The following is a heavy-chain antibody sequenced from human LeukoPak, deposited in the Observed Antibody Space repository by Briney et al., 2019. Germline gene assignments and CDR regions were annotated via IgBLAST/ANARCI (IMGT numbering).Heavy chain of an antibody. J-gene: IGHJ3*02. CDR2: INSYNGDT. D-gene: IGHD3-22*01. Sequence: ASVKVSCKTSGYSFTSFGITWVRQAPGQGLEWMGWINSYNGDTDYAQNLRGRVTMTTDTSTSTAYMEMRSLRPDDTAMYYCARDSFDSSGSSIDAFDIWGQGTMVTVSS. CDR3: ARDSFDSSGSSIDAFDI. CDR1: GYSFTSFG. V-gene: IGHV1-18*01.